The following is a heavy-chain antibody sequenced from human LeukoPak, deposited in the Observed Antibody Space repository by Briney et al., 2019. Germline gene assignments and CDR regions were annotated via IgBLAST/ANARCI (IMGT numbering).Heavy chain of an antibody. V-gene: IGHV4-61*01. D-gene: IGHD4-17*01. CDR2: IYYSGST. CDR3: ARATTVPNWFDP. J-gene: IGHJ5*02. CDR1: GGSVSSGSYY. Sequence: SETLSLTCTVSGGSVSSGSYYWSWIRQPPGKGLEWIGYIYYSGSTNYNPSLKSRVTISVDTSKNQFSLKLSSVTAADTAVYCCARATTVPNWFDPWGQGTLVTVPS.